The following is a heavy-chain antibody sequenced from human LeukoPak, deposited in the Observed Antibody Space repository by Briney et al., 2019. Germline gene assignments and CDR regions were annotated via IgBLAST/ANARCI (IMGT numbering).Heavy chain of an antibody. CDR2: IKNDGSEQ. V-gene: IGHV3-7*01. CDR1: RLNFSEFW. CDR3: RVGHYSDY. J-gene: IGHJ4*02. D-gene: IGHD2-15*01. Sequence: PGGSLKLSCAGSRLNFSEFWMSWVRQAPGKGLEWVANIKNDGSEQYYVDSVKGRFTISRDNAKSSLFLQMHSLRAEDTAVYYCRVGHYSDYWGQGTLVTVSS.